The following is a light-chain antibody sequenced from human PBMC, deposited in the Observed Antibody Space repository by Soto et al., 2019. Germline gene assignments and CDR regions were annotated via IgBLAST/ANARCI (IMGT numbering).Light chain of an antibody. CDR3: QQYGSSPPWT. CDR1: QSVSRSY. Sequence: EIVLTQSPGTLSLSPGERATLSCRASQSVSRSYLAWYQQKPGQAPRLLIYGASSRATGIPDRFSVSGSRTDYTLTISSMEPEDFAVYYCQQYGSSPPWTFGQGTKVEIK. J-gene: IGKJ1*01. V-gene: IGKV3-20*01. CDR2: GAS.